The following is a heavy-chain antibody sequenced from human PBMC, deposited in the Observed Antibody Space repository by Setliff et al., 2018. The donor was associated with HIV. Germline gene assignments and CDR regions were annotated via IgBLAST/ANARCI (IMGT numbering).Heavy chain of an antibody. CDR1: GYTFTGYY. CDR3: ARDIWYYYDSSASAPGDY. CDR2: INPNTGGT. D-gene: IGHD3-22*01. V-gene: IGHV1-2*06. Sequence: ASVKVSCKASGYTFTGYYLHWVRQAPGQGLEWMGRINPNTGGTNYAQKFQGRVTLTTDTATSTAYMELRTLRSDDTAVYYCARDIWYYYDSSASAPGDYWGQGTLVTVSS. J-gene: IGHJ4*02.